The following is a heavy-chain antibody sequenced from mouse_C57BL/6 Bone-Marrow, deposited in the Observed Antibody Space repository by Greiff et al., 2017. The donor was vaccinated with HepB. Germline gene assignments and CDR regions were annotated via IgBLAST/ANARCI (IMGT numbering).Heavy chain of an antibody. D-gene: IGHD1-1*01. CDR1: GFTFSSYG. Sequence: DVKLVESGGDLVKPGGSLKLSCAASGFTFSSYGMSWVRQTPDKRLEWVATISSGGSYTYYPDSVKGRFTISRDNAKNTLYLQTSSLKSEDTAMYYCARHQGYGSRWFAYWGQGTLVTVSA. CDR3: ARHQGYGSRWFAY. CDR2: ISSGGSYT. J-gene: IGHJ3*01. V-gene: IGHV5-6*02.